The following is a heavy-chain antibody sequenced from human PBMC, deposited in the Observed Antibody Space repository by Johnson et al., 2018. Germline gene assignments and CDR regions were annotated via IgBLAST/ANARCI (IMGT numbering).Heavy chain of an antibody. D-gene: IGHD3-16*01. CDR2: IYSSGVT. V-gene: IGHV4-59*08. CDR3: AKHSYRSPGGGPPTH. J-gene: IGHJ4*02. CDR1: GDSIRNSF. Sequence: QVQLQESGPGLVKXSETXSLXCTVSGDSIRNSFWGWIRQPPGKGLESVGYIYSSGVTNYHPSLKSRVIISVDTSKNHFSLNLSSVTAADTVVYYGAKHSYRSPGGGPPTHWGQGTLVTVSS.